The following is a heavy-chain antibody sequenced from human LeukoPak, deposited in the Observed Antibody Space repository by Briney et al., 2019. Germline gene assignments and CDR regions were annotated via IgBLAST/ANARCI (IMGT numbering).Heavy chain of an antibody. CDR2: ISGSGGST. D-gene: IGHD3-3*01. Sequence: GGSLRLSCAASGFTFSSYSMNWVRQAPGKGLEWVSAISGSGGSTYYADSVKGRFTISRDNSKNTLYLQMNSLRAEDTAVYYCAKGRNRITIFGVVTQDFDYWGQGTLVTVSS. CDR1: GFTFSSYS. V-gene: IGHV3-23*01. CDR3: AKGRNRITIFGVVTQDFDY. J-gene: IGHJ4*02.